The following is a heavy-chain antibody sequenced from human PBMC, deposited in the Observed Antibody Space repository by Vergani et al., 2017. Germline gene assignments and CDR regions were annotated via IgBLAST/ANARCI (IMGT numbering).Heavy chain of an antibody. J-gene: IGHJ6*02. D-gene: IGHD6-13*01. CDR1: GFSLSTSGVG. V-gene: IGHV2-5*02. Sequence: QITLKESGPTLVKPTQPLTLTCTFSGFSLSTSGVGVGWIRQPPGKALEWLALIYCDDDTRYTTSLKSRHTITKDTSKNQVVHTMTNMDPVDTATYCCAHRLELQLATYYYYGMAVWGQGTTVTVSS. CDR2: IYCDDDT. CDR3: AHRLELQLATYYYYGMAV.